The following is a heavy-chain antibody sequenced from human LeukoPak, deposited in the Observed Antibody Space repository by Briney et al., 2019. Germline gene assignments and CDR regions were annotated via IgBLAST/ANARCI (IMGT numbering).Heavy chain of an antibody. CDR1: GYTFTNYN. Sequence: ASVKVSCKASGYTFTNYNINWVRQATGQGLEWMGWMNPNSGNTGYAQKFQGRVTMTRNTSISTAYMELSTLRSEDAAVYYCARAASVATDEDWGQGTLVTVSS. CDR2: MNPNSGNT. V-gene: IGHV1-8*01. D-gene: IGHD5-12*01. CDR3: ARAASVATDED. J-gene: IGHJ4*02.